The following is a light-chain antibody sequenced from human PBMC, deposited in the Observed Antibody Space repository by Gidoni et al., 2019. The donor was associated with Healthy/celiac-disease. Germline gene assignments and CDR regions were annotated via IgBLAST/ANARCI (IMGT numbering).Light chain of an antibody. V-gene: IGLV2-8*01. Sequence: QSALTQPPSASGSPVQSVTISCTGTSSDVGGYNYVPWYQQHPGKAPKLMIYEVSKRPSGVPDRFSVSKSGNTASLTVSGLQAEDEADYYCSSYAGSNNLLFGGGTKLTVL. CDR3: SSYAGSNNLL. J-gene: IGLJ2*01. CDR1: SSDVGGYNY. CDR2: EVS.